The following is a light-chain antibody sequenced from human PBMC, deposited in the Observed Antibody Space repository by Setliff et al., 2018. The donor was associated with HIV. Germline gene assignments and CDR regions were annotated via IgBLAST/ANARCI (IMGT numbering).Light chain of an antibody. J-gene: IGLJ1*01. CDR1: SNDVGGYNY. CDR2: EVT. CDR3: SSYAGTNDLYL. Sequence: QSVLTQPPSASGSPGQSVTISCTGTSNDVGGYNYVSWYQQHPDKAPKIIIYEVTKRPAGVPDRFSGSKSGNTASLSVSGLQAEDEADYYCSSYAGTNDLYLFGTGTKVTVL. V-gene: IGLV2-8*01.